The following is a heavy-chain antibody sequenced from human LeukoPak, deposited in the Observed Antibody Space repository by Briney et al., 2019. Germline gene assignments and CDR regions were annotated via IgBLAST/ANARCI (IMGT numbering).Heavy chain of an antibody. V-gene: IGHV4-4*09. D-gene: IGHD3-22*01. CDR1: GGSISSYY. Sequence: SETLSLTCTVSGGSISSYYWSWIRQPPGKGLEWIGYIYTSGSTNYNPSLKSRVTISVDTSKNQFSLKLSSVTAADTAVYYCARHGPYYSDRGFDPWGQGTLVTVSS. J-gene: IGHJ5*02. CDR3: ARHGPYYSDRGFDP. CDR2: IYTSGST.